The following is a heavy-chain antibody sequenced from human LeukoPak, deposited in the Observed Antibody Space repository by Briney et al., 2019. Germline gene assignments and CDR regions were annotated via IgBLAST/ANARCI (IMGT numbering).Heavy chain of an antibody. J-gene: IGHJ3*02. D-gene: IGHD3-22*01. V-gene: IGHV5-51*01. Sequence: GESLKISFKGSGYIFTSYWIGWVRQIPGKGLEWMGIIYPGDSDTRYSPSFQGQVTISADKSISTAYLQWSSLKASVTAMYYCATGRTYYYDSSGRSDAFVIWWQGTMVTVSS. CDR3: ATGRTYYYDSSGRSDAFVI. CDR2: IYPGDSDT. CDR1: GYIFTSYW.